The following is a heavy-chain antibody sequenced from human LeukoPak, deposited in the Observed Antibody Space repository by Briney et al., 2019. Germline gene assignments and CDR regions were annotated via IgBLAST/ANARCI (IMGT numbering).Heavy chain of an antibody. Sequence: GGSLRLSCAASGFTFSNYDMHWVRQAAGKGLDWVSGIGTAGDTYYPASVKGRFTISRENAKNSLYLQMNSLSAGDTAVYYCASSPAYSSSWYAIDNWGQGTLVTVSS. J-gene: IGHJ4*02. CDR1: GFTFSNYD. D-gene: IGHD6-13*01. V-gene: IGHV3-13*01. CDR2: IGTAGDT. CDR3: ASSPAYSSSWYAIDN.